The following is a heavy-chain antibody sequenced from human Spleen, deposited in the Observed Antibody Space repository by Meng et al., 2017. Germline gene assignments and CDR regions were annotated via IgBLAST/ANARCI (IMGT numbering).Heavy chain of an antibody. J-gene: IGHJ4*02. Sequence: QGHVPDSGPGLLRPWETLSPTCTVCGGCGSSGSYYWSWIRQPPGKGLEWIGYIYYSGSTSYNPSLKSRVTISVDTSKNQFSLKLSSVTAADTAVYYCARATAAGFDYWGQGTLVTVSS. D-gene: IGHD6-13*01. CDR3: ARATAAGFDY. V-gene: IGHV4-61*01. CDR2: IYYSGST. CDR1: GGCGSSGSYY.